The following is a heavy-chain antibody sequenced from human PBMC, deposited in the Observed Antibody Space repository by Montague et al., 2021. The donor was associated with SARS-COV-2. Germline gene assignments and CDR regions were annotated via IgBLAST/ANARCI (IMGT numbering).Heavy chain of an antibody. D-gene: IGHD6-13*01. CDR1: GFTFSSYA. V-gene: IGHV3-30-3*01. J-gene: IGHJ6*02. CDR2: ISYDGSNK. CDR3: ARDTPKQLNYYYGMDV. Sequence: SLRLSCAASGFTFSSYAMHWVRQAPGKGLEWVAVISYDGSNKYYADSVKGRFTISRDNSKNTLYLQMNSLRAEDTAVYYCARDTPKQLNYYYGMDVWGQGTTVTVSS.